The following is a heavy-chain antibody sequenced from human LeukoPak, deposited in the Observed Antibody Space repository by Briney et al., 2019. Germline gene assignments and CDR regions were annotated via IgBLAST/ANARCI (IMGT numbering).Heavy chain of an antibody. J-gene: IGHJ4*02. D-gene: IGHD5-24*01. CDR2: ISDRGDRQ. CDR1: GFTFTNYA. CDR3: VVYTGGYRSQF. Sequence: GGSLRLPCEASGFTFTNYAMSWVRQAPGKGLEWVSAISDRGDRQYYADSVKGRFTISRDNSMNTLRLQMNSLSVEDTAVYYCVVYTGGYRSQFWGQGTLVTVSS. V-gene: IGHV3-23*01.